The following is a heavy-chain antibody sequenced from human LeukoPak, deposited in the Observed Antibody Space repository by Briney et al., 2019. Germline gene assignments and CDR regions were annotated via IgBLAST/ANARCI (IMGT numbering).Heavy chain of an antibody. CDR3: TTGDSSSPL. J-gene: IGHJ4*02. V-gene: IGHV3-15*01. CDR2: VKSKADGGTT. Sequence: GGSLRLSCAASGFTFSNAWMNWVRQAPGKGLEWVGRVKSKADGGTTEYAAPVKGRFTISRDDSKDTLYLQMNSLKTEDAAVYYCTTGDSSSPLWGQGTLVTVSS. CDR1: GFTFSNAW. D-gene: IGHD3-22*01.